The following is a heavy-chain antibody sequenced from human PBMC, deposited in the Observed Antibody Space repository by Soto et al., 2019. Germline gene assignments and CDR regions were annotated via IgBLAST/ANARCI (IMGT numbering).Heavy chain of an antibody. V-gene: IGHV3-66*01. CDR1: GFTVSTKY. CDR3: GRYFVISDRGRCYTVPLYV. CDR2: IQNVGPT. J-gene: IGHJ6*04. Sequence: GGSLRRSGAASGFTVSTKYMSWVRQAPGKGQKRVSLIQNVGPTYYADSVKGRFTISRDTSENTVHLQMDSLRAEDTAVYYCGRYFVISDRGRCYTVPLYVWVIRTTVTVSS. D-gene: IGHD2-2*02.